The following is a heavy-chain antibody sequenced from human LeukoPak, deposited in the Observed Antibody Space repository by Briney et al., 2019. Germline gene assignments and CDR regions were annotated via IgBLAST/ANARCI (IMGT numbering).Heavy chain of an antibody. D-gene: IGHD3-10*01. J-gene: IGHJ6*03. Sequence: PSETLSLTCTVSGGSIGSSSYYWGWIRQPPGKGLEWIGSIYYSGSTYYNPSLKSRVTISVDTSKNQFSLKLSSVTAADTAVYYCARGTYYYGSGSPIYYYYMDVWGKGTTVTVSS. CDR2: IYYSGST. CDR1: GGSIGSSSYY. V-gene: IGHV4-39*01. CDR3: ARGTYYYGSGSPIYYYYMDV.